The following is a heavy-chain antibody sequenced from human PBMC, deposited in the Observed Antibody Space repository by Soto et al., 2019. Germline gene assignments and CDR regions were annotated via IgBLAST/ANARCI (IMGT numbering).Heavy chain of an antibody. CDR3: AKPRGPRWELLGGFDY. CDR2: ISGSGGTT. J-gene: IGHJ4*02. V-gene: IGHV3-23*01. Sequence: EVHVLESGGGLVQPGESLRLSCAASGFTFINYAMSWVRQAPGKGLEWVSTISGSGGTTYYADSVKGRFTISRDNSKNTLYLQLSSLRAEDTALFYCAKPRGPRWELLGGFDYWGQGILVTVSS. D-gene: IGHD1-26*01. CDR1: GFTFINYA.